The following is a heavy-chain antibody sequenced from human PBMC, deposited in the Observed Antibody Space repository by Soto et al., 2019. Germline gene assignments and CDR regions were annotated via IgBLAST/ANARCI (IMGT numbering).Heavy chain of an antibody. CDR2: LYDVDGT. D-gene: IGHD1-1*01. J-gene: IGHJ3*02. Sequence: DVQLVASGGGLIQPGGSLRLSCAALGLTVRGKRYITWVRQAPGKGLEWVSALYDVDGTYYADSAKGRFTISRDNSNIIIYLQMNSLGPDDTAVYYCASWLEREHVYDIWGLGTMATVSS. CDR1: GLTVRGKRY. V-gene: IGHV3-53*01. CDR3: ASWLEREHVYDI.